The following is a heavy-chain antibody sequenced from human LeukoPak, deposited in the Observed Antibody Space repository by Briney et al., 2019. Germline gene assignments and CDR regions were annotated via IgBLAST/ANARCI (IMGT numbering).Heavy chain of an antibody. CDR3: AREFAAYYDLWSGYAPKNWFDP. D-gene: IGHD3-3*01. CDR2: INPNSGGT. V-gene: IGHV1-2*02. Sequence: GASVKVSCKSSGYTFTCYYMHWVRQAPGQGLEWMGWINPNSGGTNYAQKFQGRVTMTRDTSISTAYMELSRLRSDDTAVYYCAREFAAYYDLWSGYAPKNWFDPWGQGTLVTVSS. J-gene: IGHJ5*02. CDR1: GYTFTCYY.